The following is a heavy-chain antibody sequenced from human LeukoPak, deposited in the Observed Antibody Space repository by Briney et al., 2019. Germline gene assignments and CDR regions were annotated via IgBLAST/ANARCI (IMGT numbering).Heavy chain of an antibody. Sequence: GGSLRLSCAASGFSFSTYAMHWVRQAPGKGLEWVAAISGSGGSTYYADSVKGRFTISRDNSKNTLYLQMNSLRAEDTAAYYCAKESTSGGYTYDYYYGMDVWGQGTTVTVSS. CDR2: ISGSGGST. J-gene: IGHJ6*02. D-gene: IGHD5-24*01. CDR3: AKESTSGGYTYDYYYGMDV. CDR1: GFSFSTYA. V-gene: IGHV3-23*01.